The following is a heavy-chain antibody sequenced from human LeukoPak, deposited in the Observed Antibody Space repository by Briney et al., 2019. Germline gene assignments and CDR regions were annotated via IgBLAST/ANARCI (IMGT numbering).Heavy chain of an antibody. CDR1: GGSISNYY. CDR2: INHSGST. Sequence: SETLSLTCRISGGSISNYYWSWIRQPPGKGLEWIGEINHSGSTNYNPSLKSRVTISVDTSKNQFSLKLSSVTAADTAVYYCARGPYTITIFGVVIIPPDYWGQGTLVTVSS. CDR3: ARGPYTITIFGVVIIPPDY. D-gene: IGHD3-3*01. V-gene: IGHV4-34*01. J-gene: IGHJ4*02.